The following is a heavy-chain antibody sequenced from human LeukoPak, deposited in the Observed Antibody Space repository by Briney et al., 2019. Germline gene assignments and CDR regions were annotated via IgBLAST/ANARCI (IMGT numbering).Heavy chain of an antibody. CDR2: IIPIFGTA. CDR1: GYTFTGYY. CDR3: ARDQGEDHY. Sequence: GASVKVSCKASGYTFTGYYMHWVRQAPGQGLEWMGGIIPIFGTANYAQKFQGRVTITADESTSTAYMELSSLRSEDTAVYYCARDQGEDHYWGQGTLVTVSS. V-gene: IGHV1-69*13. D-gene: IGHD2-15*01. J-gene: IGHJ4*02.